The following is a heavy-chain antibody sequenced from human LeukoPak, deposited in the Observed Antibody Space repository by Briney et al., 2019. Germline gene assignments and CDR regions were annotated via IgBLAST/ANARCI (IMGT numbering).Heavy chain of an antibody. Sequence: GGSLRLSCSASGFTFSDYYIDWVRQAPGKGLEWVGRTRNKANSYTTEYAASVRDRFTMSRDDSRNSLWLQMNSLKTDDTAVYYCVRRAASGHLDYWGQGTLVTVSS. D-gene: IGHD2-15*01. V-gene: IGHV3-72*01. CDR1: GFTFSDYY. CDR2: TRNKANSYTT. CDR3: VRRAASGHLDY. J-gene: IGHJ4*02.